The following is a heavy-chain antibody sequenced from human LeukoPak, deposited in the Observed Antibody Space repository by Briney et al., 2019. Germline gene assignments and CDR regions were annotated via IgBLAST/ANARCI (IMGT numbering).Heavy chain of an antibody. CDR3: ATSYGSGSYYDHYYYGMDV. Sequence: PGGSLRLSCAASTFTFSDYSMNWVRQAPGKGLEWVSSISSSSTNIYYADSVRGRFTISRDNAKQSLYLQMNSLRAEDTAVYYCATSYGSGSYYDHYYYGMDVWGQGTTVTVSS. CDR1: TFTFSDYS. D-gene: IGHD3-10*01. J-gene: IGHJ6*02. V-gene: IGHV3-21*01. CDR2: ISSSSTNI.